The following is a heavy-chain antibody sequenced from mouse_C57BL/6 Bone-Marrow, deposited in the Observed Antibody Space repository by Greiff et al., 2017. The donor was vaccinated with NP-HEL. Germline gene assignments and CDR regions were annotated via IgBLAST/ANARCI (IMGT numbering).Heavy chain of an antibody. CDR3: ARPLITTVHYYAMDY. Sequence: EVKLMESGGGLVQPGESLKLSCESNEYEFPSHDMSWVRKTPEKRLELVAAINSDGGSTYYPDTMERRFIISRDNTKKTLYLQMSSLRSEDTALYYCARPLITTVHYYAMDYWGQGTSVTVSS. V-gene: IGHV5-2*01. D-gene: IGHD1-1*01. CDR2: INSDGGST. J-gene: IGHJ4*01. CDR1: EYEFPSHD.